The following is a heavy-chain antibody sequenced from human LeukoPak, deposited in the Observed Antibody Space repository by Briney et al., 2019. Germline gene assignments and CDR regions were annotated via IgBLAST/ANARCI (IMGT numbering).Heavy chain of an antibody. J-gene: IGHJ4*02. CDR1: GYSFTSYG. D-gene: IGHD3-10*01. V-gene: IGHV1-18*01. CDR3: ARVPIIGSGSYPLFY. Sequence: GESLKISCKGSGYSFTSYGISWVRQAPGQGLEWMGWISAYNGNTNYAQKLQGRVTMTTDTSASTAYMELRSLRSDDTAVYYCARVPIIGSGSYPLFYWGQGTLVTVSS. CDR2: ISAYNGNT.